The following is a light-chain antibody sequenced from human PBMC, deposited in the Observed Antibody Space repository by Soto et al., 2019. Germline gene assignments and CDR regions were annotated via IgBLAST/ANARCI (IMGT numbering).Light chain of an antibody. CDR3: QHYGSSSTGIT. CDR2: GSS. CDR1: QSASSSC. J-gene: IGKJ5*01. V-gene: IGKV3-20*01. Sequence: DILLTQSPGNLSLSTGERATLSCRASQSASSSCLAWYQHKPGQAPRLLIYGSSSRSTGIPDRFSGSGSGTDFTLTISRLEPEDFAVYYCQHYGSSSTGITFGQGTRMEI.